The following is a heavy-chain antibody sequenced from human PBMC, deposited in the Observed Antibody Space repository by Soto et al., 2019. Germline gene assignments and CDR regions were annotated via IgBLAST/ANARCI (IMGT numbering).Heavy chain of an antibody. D-gene: IGHD2-15*01. CDR3: AKLLHNSYYNVMDV. V-gene: IGHV1-2*04. CDR1: GYSFTDYH. Sequence: SVKFSCKASGYSFTDYHIHCVRHAPGQGLEWLGRINPKSGGTSTAQKFQGWVTMTTDTSISTASMELTRLTSDDTATYYCAKLLHNSYYNVMDVWGQGTTVTVSS. J-gene: IGHJ6*02. CDR2: INPKSGGT.